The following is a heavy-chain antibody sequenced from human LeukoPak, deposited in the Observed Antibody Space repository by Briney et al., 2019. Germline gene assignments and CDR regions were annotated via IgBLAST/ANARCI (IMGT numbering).Heavy chain of an antibody. V-gene: IGHV4-59*12. CDR3: ARTPTGYFDY. CDR1: GGSISSYY. J-gene: IGHJ4*02. CDR2: IYYSGST. Sequence: PSETLSLTCTVSGGSISSYYWSWIRQPPGKGLEWIGYIYYSGSTYYNPSLKSRVTISVDTSKNQFSLKLSSVTAADTAVYYCARTPTGYFDYWGQGTLVTVSS.